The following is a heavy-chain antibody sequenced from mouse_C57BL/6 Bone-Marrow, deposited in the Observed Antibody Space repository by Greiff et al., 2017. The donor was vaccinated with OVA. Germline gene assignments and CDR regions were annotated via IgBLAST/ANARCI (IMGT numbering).Heavy chain of an antibody. CDR2: ISGGGGNT. V-gene: IGHV5-9*01. CDR3: ARPGDSSGYEFAY. D-gene: IGHD3-2*02. CDR1: GFTFSSYT. J-gene: IGHJ3*01. Sequence: EVQRVESGGGLVKPGGSLKLSCAASGFTFSSYTMSWVRQTPEKRLEWVATISGGGGNTYYPDSVKGRFTISRDNAKNTLYLQMSSLRSEDTALYYCARPGDSSGYEFAYWGQGTLVTVSA.